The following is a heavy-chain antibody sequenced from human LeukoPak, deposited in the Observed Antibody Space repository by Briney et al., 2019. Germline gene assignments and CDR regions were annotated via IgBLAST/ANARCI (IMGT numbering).Heavy chain of an antibody. Sequence: GRSLRLSCAASGFTFSSYGMHWVRQAPGKGLEWVAVISYDGSNKYYADSVKGRFTISRDNSKNTLYLQMNSLRAEDTAVYYCARRPYYYGMDVWGQGTTVTVSS. V-gene: IGHV3-30-3*01. CDR2: ISYDGSNK. CDR1: GFTFSSYG. CDR3: ARRPYYYGMDV. J-gene: IGHJ6*02.